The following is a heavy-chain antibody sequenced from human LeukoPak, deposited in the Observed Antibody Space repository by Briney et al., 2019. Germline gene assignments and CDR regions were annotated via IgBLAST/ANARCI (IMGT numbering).Heavy chain of an antibody. D-gene: IGHD5-12*01. CDR2: IIPIFGIV. CDR3: ARGARGYSGGFDSLLYFDC. CDR1: GYTFTDYY. Sequence: GASVKVSCKSSGYTFTDYYVHWVRQAPGQGLEWMGRIIPIFGIVNHAQKFQDRVTVTTDESTTTVYMELSSLRSEDTAVYYCARGARGYSGGFDSLLYFDCWGQGTLVTVSS. V-gene: IGHV1-69*05. J-gene: IGHJ4*02.